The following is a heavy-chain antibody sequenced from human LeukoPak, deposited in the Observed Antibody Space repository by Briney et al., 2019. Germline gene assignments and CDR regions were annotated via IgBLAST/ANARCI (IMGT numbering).Heavy chain of an antibody. CDR2: MNPNSGNT. V-gene: IGHV1-8*01. D-gene: IGHD4-11*01. J-gene: IGHJ3*02. CDR3: ARGSPDYSIELQGAFDI. CDR1: GYTFTSYD. Sequence: ASVKFSCKASGYTFTSYDINWVRQATGQGLEWMGWMNPNSGNTGHAQKFQGRVTITRNTSISTAYMELSSLRSEDTAVYYCARGSPDYSIELQGAFDIWGQGTMVTVSS.